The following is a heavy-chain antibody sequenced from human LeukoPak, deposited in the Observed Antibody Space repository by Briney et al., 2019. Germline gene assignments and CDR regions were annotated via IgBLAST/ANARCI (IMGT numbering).Heavy chain of an antibody. Sequence: GGSRRLSCAASGFTFSSDWMIWVRQVPGKGLEWVANINQVGSEKYYVDSVKGRFTISRDNAKNSLYLQMNSLRAEDTAVYYCARDHSEPGVFFDSWGQGTLVTVSS. D-gene: IGHD1-14*01. J-gene: IGHJ4*02. CDR3: ARDHSEPGVFFDS. V-gene: IGHV3-7*05. CDR1: GFTFSSDW. CDR2: INQVGSEK.